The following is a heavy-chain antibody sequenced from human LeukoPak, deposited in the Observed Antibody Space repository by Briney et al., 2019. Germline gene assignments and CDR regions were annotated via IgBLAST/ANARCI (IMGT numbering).Heavy chain of an antibody. CDR3: ARGRVKNNRGIAAAASYYYYMDV. D-gene: IGHD6-13*01. Sequence: PSETLSLTCTVSGGSISSGYYWGWIRQPPGKGLEWIGSIYHSGSTNYNPSLKSRVTISVDTSKNQFSLKLSSVTAADTAVYYCARGRVKNNRGIAAAASYYYYMDVWGKGTTVTVSS. J-gene: IGHJ6*03. V-gene: IGHV4-38-2*02. CDR1: GGSISSGYY. CDR2: IYHSGST.